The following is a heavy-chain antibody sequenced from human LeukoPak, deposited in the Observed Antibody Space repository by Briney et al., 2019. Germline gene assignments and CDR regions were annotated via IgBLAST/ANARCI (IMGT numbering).Heavy chain of an antibody. Sequence: AGGSLRLSCAASGFTFSSYAMNWVRQAPGKGLEWVSVISGSGSSTDYADSVKGRLTISRDNSKNTLYLQMNSLRAEDTAVYYCTTDVDYGDYYFDYWGQGTLVTVSS. CDR2: ISGSGSST. CDR1: GFTFSSYA. D-gene: IGHD4-17*01. J-gene: IGHJ4*02. CDR3: TTDVDYGDYYFDY. V-gene: IGHV3-23*01.